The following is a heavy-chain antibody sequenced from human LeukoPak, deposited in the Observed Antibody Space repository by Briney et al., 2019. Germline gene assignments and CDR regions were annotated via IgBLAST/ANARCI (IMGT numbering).Heavy chain of an antibody. V-gene: IGHV2-5*02. D-gene: IGHD6-13*01. CDR2: IYWDDDK. CDR1: GFALSTSGVG. Sequence: SGPTLVNPTQTLTLTCTFSGFALSTSGVGVGWIRQPPGKALEWLALIYWDDDKRYSPSLKSRLTITKDTPKNQVVLTMTNMDPVDTATYYCAHRRLIAAGGTGGFEHWGQGTLVTVSS. J-gene: IGHJ4*02. CDR3: AHRRLIAAGGTGGFEH.